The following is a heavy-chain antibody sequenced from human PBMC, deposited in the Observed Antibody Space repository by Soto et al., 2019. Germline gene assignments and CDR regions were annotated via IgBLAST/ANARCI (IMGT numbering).Heavy chain of an antibody. J-gene: IGHJ4*01. CDR1: GFTFDDYA. CDR3: AKDSAGGVGFFDF. Sequence: ALRLSCAASGFTFDDYAMHWVRRAPGKGLEWVSGISWNSGSIGYADSVKGRFTISRDNAKNFVHLQMNSLRAEDTALYYCAKDSAGGVGFFDFWGQGTLVNVSS. D-gene: IGHD3-16*01. V-gene: IGHV3-9*01. CDR2: ISWNSGSI.